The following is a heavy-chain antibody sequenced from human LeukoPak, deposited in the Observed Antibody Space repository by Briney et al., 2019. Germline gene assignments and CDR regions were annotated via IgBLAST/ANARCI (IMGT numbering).Heavy chain of an antibody. CDR2: ITGSGGRT. V-gene: IGHV3-23*01. J-gene: IGHJ4*02. CDR3: VRDPSSVASGYYFDQ. Sequence: GGSLRLSCAASGFTFSSYAMNWVRQAPGKGLEWVSAITGSGGRTYYADSVKGRFTISRDNAENSVYLQMNSLRPEDTAIYYCVRDPSSVASGYYFDQWGQGTLVAVSS. CDR1: GFTFSSYA. D-gene: IGHD6-19*01.